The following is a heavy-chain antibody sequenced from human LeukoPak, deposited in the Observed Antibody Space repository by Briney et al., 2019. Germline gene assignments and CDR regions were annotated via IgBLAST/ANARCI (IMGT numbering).Heavy chain of an antibody. CDR2: IYTSGST. Sequence: SETLSLTCTVSGGSISSGSYYWSWIRQPAGKGLEWIGRIYTSGSTNYNPSLKSRVTISVDTSKNQFSLKLSSVTAADTAVYYCARGSMVRGVIIHYYYMDVWGKGTTVTISS. D-gene: IGHD3-10*01. CDR3: ARGSMVRGVIIHYYYMDV. J-gene: IGHJ6*03. V-gene: IGHV4-61*02. CDR1: GGSISSGSYY.